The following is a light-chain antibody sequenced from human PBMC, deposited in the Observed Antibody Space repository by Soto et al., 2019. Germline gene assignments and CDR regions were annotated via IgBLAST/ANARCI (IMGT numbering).Light chain of an antibody. V-gene: IGKV3-11*01. CDR2: DAS. CDR3: HQRSKWRT. CDR1: QSVSSY. J-gene: IGKJ1*01. Sequence: EIVLTQSPATLSLSPGERATLSCRASQSVSSYLAWYQQKPGQAPRLLIYDASKRATGIPARFSGSGFGTDYTLTVCGIEPENFAVDYCHQRSKWRTFGRGTNMAIK.